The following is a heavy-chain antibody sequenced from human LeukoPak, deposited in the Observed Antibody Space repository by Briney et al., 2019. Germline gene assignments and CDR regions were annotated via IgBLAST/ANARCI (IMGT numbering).Heavy chain of an antibody. D-gene: IGHD1-26*01. Sequence: PSETLSLTCAVYGGSFSGYYWSWIRQPPGKGLEWIGEINHSGSTNYNPSLKSRVTISVDTSKNQFSLKLSSVTAADTAVYYCARGFVRGSYDYWGQGTLVTVSS. CDR3: ARGFVRGSYDY. CDR2: INHSGST. CDR1: GGSFSGYY. J-gene: IGHJ4*02. V-gene: IGHV4-34*01.